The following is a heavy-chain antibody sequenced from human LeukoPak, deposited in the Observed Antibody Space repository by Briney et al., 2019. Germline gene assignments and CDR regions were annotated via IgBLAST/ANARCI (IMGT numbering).Heavy chain of an antibody. J-gene: IGHJ4*02. CDR1: GFTFSSYA. V-gene: IGHV3-30-3*01. D-gene: IGHD1-26*01. Sequence: QTGGSLRLSCAASGFTFSSYAMHWVRQAPGKGLEWVAVISYDGSNKYYADSVKGRFTISRDNSKNTLYLQMNSLRAEDTAVYYCARVQVEAVGAPFDYWGQGTLVTVSS. CDR3: ARVQVEAVGAPFDY. CDR2: ISYDGSNK.